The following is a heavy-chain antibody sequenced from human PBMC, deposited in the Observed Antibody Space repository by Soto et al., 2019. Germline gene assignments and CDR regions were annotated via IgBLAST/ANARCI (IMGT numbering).Heavy chain of an antibody. CDR2: ISYDGSNK. V-gene: IGHV3-30-3*01. D-gene: IGHD2-21*02. CDR1: GFTFSSYA. J-gene: IGHJ4*02. Sequence: QVQLVESGGGVVQPGRSLRLSCAASGFTFSSYAMHWVRQAPGKGLEWVAVISYDGSNKYYADSVKGRFTISRDNSKNTLYLQMNSLRGEDTAVYYCARGGHIVVVTAIDRPYLFDYWGQGTLVTVSS. CDR3: ARGGHIVVVTAIDRPYLFDY.